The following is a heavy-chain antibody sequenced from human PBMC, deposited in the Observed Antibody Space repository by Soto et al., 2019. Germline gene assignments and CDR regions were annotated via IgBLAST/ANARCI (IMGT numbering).Heavy chain of an antibody. CDR2: IYYSGSA. J-gene: IGHJ5*02. CDR3: ARELFGRSVWFDP. Sequence: SETLSLTCTVSGGSISSYYWSWIRQPPGKGLEWIGYIYYSGSANYNPSLKSRVTISVDTSKNQFSLKLSSVTAADTAVYYCARELFGRSVWFDPWGQGTLVTVSS. CDR1: GGSISSYY. V-gene: IGHV4-59*01. D-gene: IGHD3-10*01.